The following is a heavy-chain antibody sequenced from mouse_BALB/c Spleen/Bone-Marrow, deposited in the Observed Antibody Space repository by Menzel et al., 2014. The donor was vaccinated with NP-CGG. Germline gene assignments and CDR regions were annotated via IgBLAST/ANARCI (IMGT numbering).Heavy chain of an antibody. CDR3: ARHAFYDQTEVSFVK. D-gene: IGHD2-3*01. J-gene: IGHJ3*02. Sequence: EVKLEESGGGLAKSGGSLKLSCAASGFTFNSYGMSWVRQTPEKRLEWVATISGGGSYTFYSDSVKGRFTISRDNAKNNLYLQLSSLRSEDTALYYCARHAFYDQTEVSFVKWGQGTLVTVSA. CDR1: GFTFNSYG. CDR2: ISGGGSYT. V-gene: IGHV5-9-2*01.